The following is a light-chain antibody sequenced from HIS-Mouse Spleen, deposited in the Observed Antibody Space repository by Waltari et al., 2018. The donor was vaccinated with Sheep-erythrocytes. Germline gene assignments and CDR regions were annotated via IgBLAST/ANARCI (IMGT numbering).Light chain of an antibody. CDR3: CSYAGSSTPWV. V-gene: IGLV2-23*01. J-gene: IGLJ3*02. CDR1: SSDVGSYNL. CDR2: EGS. Sequence: QSALTQPRSVSGSPGQSITISCTGTSSDVGSYNLVSWYQQHPGKAPKIMIYEGSKRPSGVSTRFSGAKSGNTASLTISGLQAEDEADYYCCSYAGSSTPWVFGGGTKLTVL.